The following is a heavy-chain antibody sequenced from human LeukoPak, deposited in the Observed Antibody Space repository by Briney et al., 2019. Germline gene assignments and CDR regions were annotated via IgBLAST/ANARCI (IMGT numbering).Heavy chain of an antibody. D-gene: IGHD2-15*01. V-gene: IGHV3-23*01. Sequence: GGSLRLSCAASGFTFSSYAMSWVRQAPGKGLEWVSAISGSGGSTYCADSVKGRFNISRDNSKNTLYLQMNSLRAEDTAVYYCAKGYCSGGSCYLNDYWGQGTLVTVSS. CDR1: GFTFSSYA. CDR2: ISGSGGST. J-gene: IGHJ4*02. CDR3: AKGYCSGGSCYLNDY.